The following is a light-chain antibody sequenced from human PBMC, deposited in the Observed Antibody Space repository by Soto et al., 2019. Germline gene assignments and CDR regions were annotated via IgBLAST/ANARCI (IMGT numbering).Light chain of an antibody. CDR3: QQANSSPVT. CDR2: KAS. J-gene: IGKJ5*01. Sequence: DIPMTQSPATLSVSVGDRVTISCRASQSISSWLAWYQQKPGKAPKLLIYKASSLQSGVPARFSGSGSGTDFTLTISSLQPEDFATYYCQQANSSPVTFGQGTRLEIK. CDR1: QSISSW. V-gene: IGKV1-5*03.